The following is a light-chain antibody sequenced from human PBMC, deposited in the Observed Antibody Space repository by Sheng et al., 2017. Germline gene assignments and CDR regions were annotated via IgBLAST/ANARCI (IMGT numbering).Light chain of an antibody. J-gene: IGLJ3*02. V-gene: IGLV3-16*01. CDR3: LSADISGILWV. CDR1: ALPKKY. CDR2: KDS. Sequence: SYEVTQPPSVSVSLGQMARITCYGEALPKKYAYWYQQKPGQFPVLVIYKDSERPSGIPERFSGSSSGTVVTLSISGVQAEDEADYYCLSADISGILWVFGGGTKLTVL.